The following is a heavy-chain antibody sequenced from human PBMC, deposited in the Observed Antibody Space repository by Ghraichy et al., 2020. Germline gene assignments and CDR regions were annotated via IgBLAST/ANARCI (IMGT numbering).Heavy chain of an antibody. Sequence: SQTLSLTCTVSGGSISSYYWSWIRQPPGKGLEWIGYIYYSGSTNYNPSLKSRVTISVDTSKNQFSLKLSSVTAADTAVYYCARHDYSNKDAFDIWGQGTMVTVSS. V-gene: IGHV4-59*08. CDR2: IYYSGST. J-gene: IGHJ3*02. CDR1: GGSISSYY. D-gene: IGHD4-11*01. CDR3: ARHDYSNKDAFDI.